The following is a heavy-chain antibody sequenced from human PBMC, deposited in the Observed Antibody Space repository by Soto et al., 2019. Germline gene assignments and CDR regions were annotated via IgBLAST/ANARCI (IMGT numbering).Heavy chain of an antibody. CDR2: ISAYNGNT. D-gene: IGHD3-3*01. J-gene: IGHJ5*02. V-gene: IGHV1-18*01. CDR3: ARDFDYDFWSGYSQKKGAFDP. Sequence: ASVKVSCKASGYTFTSYGISWVRQAPGQGLEWMGWISAYNGNTNYAQKLQGRVTMTTDTSTSTAYMELRSLRSDDTAVYYCARDFDYDFWSGYSQKKGAFDPWGQGTLVTVSS. CDR1: GYTFTSYG.